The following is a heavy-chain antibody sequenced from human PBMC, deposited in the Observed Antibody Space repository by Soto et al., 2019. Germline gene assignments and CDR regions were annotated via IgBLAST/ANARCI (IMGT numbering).Heavy chain of an antibody. J-gene: IGHJ3*02. V-gene: IGHV3-11*01. D-gene: IGHD3-3*01. CDR2: ISSSGSTI. Sequence: PGGSLRLSCAASGFTFSDYYMSWIRQAPGRGLEWVSYISSSGSTIYYADSVKGRFTISRDNAKNSLYLQMNSLRAEDTAVYYCARAGYDFWSGYYTWAFDIWGQGTMVTVSS. CDR3: ARAGYDFWSGYYTWAFDI. CDR1: GFTFSDYY.